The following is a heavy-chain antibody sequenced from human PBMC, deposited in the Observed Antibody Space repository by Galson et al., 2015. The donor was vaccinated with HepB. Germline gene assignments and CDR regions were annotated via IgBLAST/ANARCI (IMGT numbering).Heavy chain of an antibody. CDR3: AGASGSSSYWGY. V-gene: IGHV3-48*04. CDR1: GFTFSTYS. D-gene: IGHD3-22*01. CDR2: ISSRSSTI. Sequence: SLRLSCAASGFTFSTYSMNWVRQAPGKGLEWVSYISSRSSTIYYADSVKGRFTISRDNAKNSLYLQMNSLRAEDTAVYYCAGASGSSSYWGYWGRGTLVTTSS. J-gene: IGHJ4*02.